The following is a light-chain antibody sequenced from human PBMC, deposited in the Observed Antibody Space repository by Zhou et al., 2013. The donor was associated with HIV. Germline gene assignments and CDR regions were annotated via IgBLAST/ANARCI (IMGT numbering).Light chain of an antibody. CDR2: DAS. V-gene: IGKV3-11*01. CDR1: QSVSRY. J-gene: IGKJ1*01. CDR3: QQRSTWLWT. Sequence: ELVLTQSPATLSLPPGERATLSCRASQSVSRYLAWYQQKPGQAPRLLIYDASNRATGIPARFSGSGSGTDFTLTISSLEPEDFAVYYCQQRSTWLWTFGQGTKVESK.